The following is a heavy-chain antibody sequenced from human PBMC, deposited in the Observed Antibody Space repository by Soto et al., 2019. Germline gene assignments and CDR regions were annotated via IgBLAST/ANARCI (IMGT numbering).Heavy chain of an antibody. Sequence: GESLKISCKGSGYSFTSYWIFWVRQMPVKGLECMGIIYPGYSDTRYSPSFQGHVTISSDKSISTSYLQLSSLKASDTAMYYCARSAIFGIFDYWGQGTLVTVSS. D-gene: IGHD3-3*01. J-gene: IGHJ4*02. V-gene: IGHV5-51*01. CDR1: GYSFTSYW. CDR2: IYPGYSDT. CDR3: ARSAIFGIFDY.